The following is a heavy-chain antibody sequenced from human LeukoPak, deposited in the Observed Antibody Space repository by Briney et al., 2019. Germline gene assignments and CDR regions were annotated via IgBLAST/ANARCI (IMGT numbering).Heavy chain of an antibody. CDR2: VYYSGDT. CDR3: ARDSSPYGDYGLDY. Sequence: SETLSLTCTVSGGSISSYYWSWIRQPPGKGLEWVGYVYYSGDTNYNPSLKSRVTISVDTSKNQFSLKLSSVTAADTAVYYCARDSSPYGDYGLDYWGQGTLVTVSS. J-gene: IGHJ4*02. CDR1: GGSISSYY. D-gene: IGHD4-17*01. V-gene: IGHV4-59*12.